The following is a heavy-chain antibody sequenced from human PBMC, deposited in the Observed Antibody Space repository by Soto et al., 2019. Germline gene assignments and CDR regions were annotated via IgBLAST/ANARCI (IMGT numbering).Heavy chain of an antibody. Sequence: ASVKVSCKASGYTFTSYGISWVRQAPGQGFEWMGWISAYNGNTNYAQKLQGRVTMTTDTSTSTAYMELRSLRSDDTAVYYCARPIAVAGSTEYYFDYWGQGTLVTVSS. CDR1: GYTFTSYG. CDR2: ISAYNGNT. V-gene: IGHV1-18*01. D-gene: IGHD6-19*01. J-gene: IGHJ4*02. CDR3: ARPIAVAGSTEYYFDY.